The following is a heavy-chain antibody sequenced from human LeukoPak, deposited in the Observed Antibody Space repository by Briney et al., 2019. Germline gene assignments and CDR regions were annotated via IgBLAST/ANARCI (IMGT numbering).Heavy chain of an antibody. CDR3: AKAPGVSSGSDY. CDR1: GFTFDDYA. D-gene: IGHD3-22*01. CDR2: ISWNSGNI. Sequence: PGRSLRLSCVASGFTFDDYAMHWVRHAPGKGLEWVSGISWNSGNIGYVDSVKGRFTISRDNAKNSLYLQMNSLRTEDTALYYCAKAPGVSSGSDYWGQGTLVTVSS. J-gene: IGHJ4*02. V-gene: IGHV3-9*01.